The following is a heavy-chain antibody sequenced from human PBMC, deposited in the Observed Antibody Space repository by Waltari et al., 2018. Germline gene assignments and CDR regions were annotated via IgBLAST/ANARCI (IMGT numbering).Heavy chain of an antibody. CDR1: GFNFSSYW. CDR3: ARGISGGIRD. J-gene: IGHJ4*02. Sequence: EVQLVESGGGLVQPGGSLRLSCAASGFNFSSYWIHWVRQAPGKGLVWVARINTDGSSTSYADSVKGRFTISRDNAKNTLYLQMNSLRAEDTAVYYCARGISGGIRDWGQGTLVTVSS. V-gene: IGHV3-74*01. CDR2: INTDGSST. D-gene: IGHD2-15*01.